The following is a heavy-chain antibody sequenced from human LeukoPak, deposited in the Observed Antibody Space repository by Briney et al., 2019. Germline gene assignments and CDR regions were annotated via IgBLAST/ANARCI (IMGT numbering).Heavy chain of an antibody. D-gene: IGHD1-26*01. J-gene: IGHJ4*02. Sequence: GGSLRLSCAASGFTFSSYSMNWVRQAPGKGLEWVSYISSSSSTIYYADSVKGRFTISRDNSKNTLYLQMNSLRAEDTAVYYCAKDVVGATDYWGQGTLVTVSS. CDR1: GFTFSSYS. V-gene: IGHV3-48*01. CDR2: ISSSSSTI. CDR3: AKDVVGATDY.